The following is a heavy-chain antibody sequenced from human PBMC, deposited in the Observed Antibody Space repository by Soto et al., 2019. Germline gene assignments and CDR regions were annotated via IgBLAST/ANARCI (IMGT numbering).Heavy chain of an antibody. CDR2: IYYSGST. CDR3: ARYRDCSGGSCWLNAFDI. Sequence: SETLSLTCTVSGSSISSSGLYWGWIRQPPGEGLEWIATIYYSGSTYYNPSLKSRVTISVDTSKNQFTLNLTSVTAADTAVFYCARYRDCSGGSCWLNAFDIWGQGTMVTVS. CDR1: GSSISSSGLY. V-gene: IGHV4-39*01. D-gene: IGHD2-15*01. J-gene: IGHJ3*02.